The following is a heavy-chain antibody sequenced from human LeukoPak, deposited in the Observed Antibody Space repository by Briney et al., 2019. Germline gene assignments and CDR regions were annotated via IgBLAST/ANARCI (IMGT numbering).Heavy chain of an antibody. CDR2: IYYSGST. CDR1: GGSISSSSYY. Sequence: SETLSLTCTVSGGSISSSSYYWGWIRQPPGKGLEWIGCIYYSGSTYYNPSLKSRVTISVDTSKNQFSLKLSSVAAADTAVYYCARLGPRWDSSGDPTDNWGQGTLVTVSS. J-gene: IGHJ4*02. CDR3: ARLGPRWDSSGDPTDN. V-gene: IGHV4-39*01. D-gene: IGHD3-22*01.